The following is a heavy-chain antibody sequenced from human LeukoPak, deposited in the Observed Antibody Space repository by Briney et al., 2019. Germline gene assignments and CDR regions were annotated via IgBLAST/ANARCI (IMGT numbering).Heavy chain of an antibody. J-gene: IGHJ4*02. D-gene: IGHD1-7*01. Sequence: GESLKSSCKGSGDTFTDTYIAWVRPVAGKGLEWMGIIYHDGSDTRYSPSFEGQVTISVDHSIRTAYLQWTSLKTSDTAMYYCARFLHGNSLDYWGQGALVTVSS. CDR3: ARFLHGNSLDY. CDR1: GDTFTDTY. CDR2: IYHDGSDT. V-gene: IGHV5-51*01.